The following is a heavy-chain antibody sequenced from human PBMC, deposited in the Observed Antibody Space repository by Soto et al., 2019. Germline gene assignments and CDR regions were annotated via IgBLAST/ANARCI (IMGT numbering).Heavy chain of an antibody. V-gene: IGHV4-34*01. CDR2: INHSGST. Sequence: SETLSLTCAVYGGSFSGYYWSWIRQPPGKGLEWIGEINHSGSTNYNPSLKGRVTISVDTSKNQFSLKLSSVTAADTTVYYCASPALYSSGWSSFDYWGQGTLVTAPQ. J-gene: IGHJ4*02. CDR3: ASPALYSSGWSSFDY. D-gene: IGHD6-19*01. CDR1: GGSFSGYY.